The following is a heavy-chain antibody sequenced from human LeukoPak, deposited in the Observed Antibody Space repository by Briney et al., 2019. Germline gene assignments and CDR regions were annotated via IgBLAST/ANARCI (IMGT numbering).Heavy chain of an antibody. CDR1: GGSISSSSYY. CDR3: ARQVGATYFDY. CDR2: IYYSGST. V-gene: IGHV4-39*01. Sequence: SETLSLTCTVSGGSISSSSYYWGWIRQPPGKGLEWIGSIYYSGSTYYNPSLKSRVTISVDTSKNQFSLKLSSVTAADTAVYYCARQVGATYFDYWGQGTLATVSS. J-gene: IGHJ4*02. D-gene: IGHD1-26*01.